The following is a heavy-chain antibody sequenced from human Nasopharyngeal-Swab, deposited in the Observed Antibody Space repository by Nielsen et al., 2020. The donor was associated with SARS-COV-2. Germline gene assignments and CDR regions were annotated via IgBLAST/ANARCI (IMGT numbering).Heavy chain of an antibody. J-gene: IGHJ6*02. V-gene: IGHV3-74*01. D-gene: IGHD6-6*01. CDR1: GFTFSSYW. CDR2: MNSDGSRT. Sequence: GGSLRLSCAASGFTFSSYWMHWVRQAPGEGLVWVSRMNSDGSRTSYADSVKGRFTISRDNAQNSLYLEMHSLRVDDTAVYYCARDREAARTYYYYGMDVWGQGTTVTVSS. CDR3: ARDREAARTYYYYGMDV.